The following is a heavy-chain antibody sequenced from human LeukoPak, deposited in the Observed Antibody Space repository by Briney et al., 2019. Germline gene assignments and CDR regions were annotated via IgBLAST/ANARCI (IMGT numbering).Heavy chain of an antibody. D-gene: IGHD3-22*01. J-gene: IGHJ4*02. CDR2: IYHSGST. CDR3: ARVKTPDYYDSSGYYYDY. CDR1: GGSISSSNW. V-gene: IGHV4-4*02. Sequence: SGTLSLTCAVSGGSISSSNWWSWVRQPPGKGLEWIGEIYHSGSTNYNPSLKSRVTISVDKSKNQFSLKLSSVTAADTAVYYCARVKTPDYYDSSGYYYDYWGQGTLVTVSS.